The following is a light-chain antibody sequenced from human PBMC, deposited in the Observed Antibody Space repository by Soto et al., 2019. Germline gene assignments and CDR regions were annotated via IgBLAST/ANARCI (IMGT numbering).Light chain of an antibody. CDR1: QSVSSN. CDR2: GAS. V-gene: IGKV3-15*01. J-gene: IGKJ2*01. Sequence: EIVMTQSPATLSVSPGERATLSCRASQSVSSNVAWYQQIPGQTPRLLIYGASTRATTIPVRFSGSGSGTEFTLTISSLQSEDFAVYYRQQYQNWPPMYAFGQGTKLEI. CDR3: QQYQNWPPMYA.